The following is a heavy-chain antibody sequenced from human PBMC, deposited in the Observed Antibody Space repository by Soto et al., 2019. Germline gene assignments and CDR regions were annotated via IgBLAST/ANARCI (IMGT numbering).Heavy chain of an antibody. CDR1: GFALTTYT. Sequence: PVGSVRLSCVASGFALTTYTMNWVRQAPGTGLEWVSSINGRSNYKYYSDSVKGRFTVSRDNAQNSLFLQMSRLGPEDTAVYYCVREDGVVGASSAFDSWGQGTLVTVSS. V-gene: IGHV3-21*01. CDR3: VREDGVVGASSAFDS. J-gene: IGHJ4*02. CDR2: INGRSNYK. D-gene: IGHD1-26*01.